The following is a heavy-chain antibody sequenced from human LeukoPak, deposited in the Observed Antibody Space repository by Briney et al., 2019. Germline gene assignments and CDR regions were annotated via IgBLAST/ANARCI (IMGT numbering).Heavy chain of an antibody. CDR3: ARQRYYGSGSYSLNWFDP. V-gene: IGHV4-39*01. D-gene: IGHD3-10*01. J-gene: IGHJ5*02. Sequence: PSETLSLTCTVSGGSISSSSYYWGWIRQPPGKGLEWIGRIYYSETTYYNPSLKSRVTISVDTSKNQFSLRLSSVTAADTAVYYCARQRYYGSGSYSLNWFDPWGQGTLVTVSS. CDR1: GGSISSSSYY. CDR2: IYYSETT.